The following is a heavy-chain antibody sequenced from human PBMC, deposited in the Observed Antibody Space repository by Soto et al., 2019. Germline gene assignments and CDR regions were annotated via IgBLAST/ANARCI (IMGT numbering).Heavy chain of an antibody. V-gene: IGHV2-5*02. Sequence: QITLKESGPTLVNPTQTLTLTCTFSGFSLSTSGVGVGWIRQPPGKALESLALVYWDDGKRYSPALKNRLTITKDTPRNQVVLTMSNMDPADTATYFCAHIAVRVVPQFDYWGQGTLVTVSS. CDR3: AHIAVRVVPQFDY. CDR1: GFSLSTSGVG. J-gene: IGHJ4*02. CDR2: VYWDDGK. D-gene: IGHD3-10*01.